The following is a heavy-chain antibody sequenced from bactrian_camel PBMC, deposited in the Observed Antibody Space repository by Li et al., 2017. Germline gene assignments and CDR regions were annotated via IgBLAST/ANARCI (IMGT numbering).Heavy chain of an antibody. J-gene: IGHJ4*01. V-gene: IGHV3S9*01. D-gene: IGHD6*01. CDR2: IAQDGTI. CDR1: GYAFSRCS. CDR3: ASDRGLECTVVHVDGY. Sequence: HVQLVESGGDSVQAGESLKLSCVGSGYAFSRCSGAWFRQAPGQEREGVAAIAQDGTIRYADAVEGRFTVSKDSAKNNLYLQMNDLKPEDTATYYCASDRGLECTVVHVDGYWGQGTQVTVS.